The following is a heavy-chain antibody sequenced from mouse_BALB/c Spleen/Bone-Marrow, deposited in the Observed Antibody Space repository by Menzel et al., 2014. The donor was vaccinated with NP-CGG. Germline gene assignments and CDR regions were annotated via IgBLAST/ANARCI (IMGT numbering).Heavy chain of an antibody. D-gene: IGHD1-1*01. CDR3: ARNFYGSSYFDY. CDR1: GYTFTAYA. Sequence: VQLQQSGPELVRPGVSVKLSCKGSGYTFTAYAMHWVEQSHAKSLEWIGLISTYSGNTHYNQNFKGKATMTADKSSSTAYMELARLTSEDSAIYYCARNFYGSSYFDYWGQGTTLTVSS. V-gene: IGHV1-67*01. CDR2: ISTYSGNT. J-gene: IGHJ2*01.